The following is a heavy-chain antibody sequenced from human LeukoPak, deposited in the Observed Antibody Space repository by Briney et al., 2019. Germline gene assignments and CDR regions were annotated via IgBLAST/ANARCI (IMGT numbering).Heavy chain of an antibody. D-gene: IGHD2-15*01. V-gene: IGHV3-21*01. CDR2: ISSSSSYI. CDR3: ARDPVPEDIVVVVAANWFDP. CDR1: GFTFSSYS. J-gene: IGHJ5*02. Sequence: GGSLRLSCAASGFTFSSYSTNWVRQAPGKGLEWVSSISSSSSYIYYADSVKGRFTISRDNAKNSLYLQMNSLRAEDTAVYYCARDPVPEDIVVVVAANWFDPWGQGTLVTVSS.